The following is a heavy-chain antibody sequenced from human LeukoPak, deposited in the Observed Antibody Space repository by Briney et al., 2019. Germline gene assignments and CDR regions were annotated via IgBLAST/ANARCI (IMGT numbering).Heavy chain of an antibody. CDR2: IYYSGST. Sequence: SETLSLTCTVSSGSIRTSYCSWIRQPPGKGLEWIGYIYYSGSTNYNPSLKSRVTISVDTSRNQFSLKLSSVTAADTAVYYCARAPNPDFLEDWGQGTLVTVSS. CDR3: ARAPNPDFLED. D-gene: IGHD1-1*01. V-gene: IGHV4-59*01. J-gene: IGHJ4*02. CDR1: SGSIRTSY.